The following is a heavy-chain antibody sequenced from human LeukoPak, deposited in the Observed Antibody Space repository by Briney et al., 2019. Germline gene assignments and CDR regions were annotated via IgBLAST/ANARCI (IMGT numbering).Heavy chain of an antibody. J-gene: IGHJ6*02. Sequence: GGSLRLSCAASGFTFSSYWMHWVRHAPGKGLVWVSRINSDGSSTSYADSVKGRFTISRDNAKNTLYLQMNGLRAEDTAVYYCAREQSSSWLKYYYYYGMDVWGQGTTVTVSS. CDR2: INSDGSST. CDR3: AREQSSSWLKYYYYYGMDV. D-gene: IGHD6-13*01. CDR1: GFTFSSYW. V-gene: IGHV3-74*01.